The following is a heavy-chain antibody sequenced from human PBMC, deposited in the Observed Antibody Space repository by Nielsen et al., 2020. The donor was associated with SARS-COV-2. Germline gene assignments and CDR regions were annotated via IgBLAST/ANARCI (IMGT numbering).Heavy chain of an antibody. Sequence: SGPTLVTPTETLTLTCTVSGFSLSNARMGVSWIRQPPGKALEWLAHIFSNDEKSYSTSLKSRLTITKDTSKNQVVLTMTNMDPVDTATYYCAHSPMKGAAAGAYYYGMDVWGQGTTVTVSS. J-gene: IGHJ6*02. CDR1: GFSLSNARMG. V-gene: IGHV2-26*01. D-gene: IGHD6-13*01. CDR3: AHSPMKGAAAGAYYYGMDV. CDR2: IFSNDEK.